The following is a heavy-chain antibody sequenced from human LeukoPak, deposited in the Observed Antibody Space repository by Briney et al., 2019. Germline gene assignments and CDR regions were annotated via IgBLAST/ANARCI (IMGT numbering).Heavy chain of an antibody. Sequence: PGGSLRLSCAASGFTFSSYAMHWVRQAPGKGLEYVSAISSNGGSTYYANSVKGRFTISRDNSKNTLYLQMGSLRAEDMAVYYCARAEGSGYYDFWSGYSHFDYWGQGTLVTVSS. CDR2: ISSNGGST. CDR3: ARAEGSGYYDFWSGYSHFDY. V-gene: IGHV3-64*01. D-gene: IGHD3-3*01. J-gene: IGHJ4*02. CDR1: GFTFSSYA.